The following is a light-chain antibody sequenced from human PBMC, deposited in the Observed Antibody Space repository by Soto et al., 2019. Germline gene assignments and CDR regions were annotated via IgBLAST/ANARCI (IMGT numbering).Light chain of an antibody. J-gene: IGLJ2*01. V-gene: IGLV2-14*01. CDR3: SSYTSSVV. Sequence: QSALTQPASVSGSPGQSITISCTGTSSDIGTYNYVSWYQHYPGKAPKLLIYEVSNRPSGVSSRFSGSKSGNTASLTISGLQAEDEADYYCSSYTSSVVFVGGTKLTVL. CDR1: SSDIGTYNY. CDR2: EVS.